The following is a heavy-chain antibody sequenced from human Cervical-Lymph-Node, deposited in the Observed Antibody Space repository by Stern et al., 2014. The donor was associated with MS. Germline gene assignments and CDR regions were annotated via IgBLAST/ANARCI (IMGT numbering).Heavy chain of an antibody. CDR1: GYTFTTYG. Sequence: VQLVESGTEVKKPGASVLVSCKASGYTFTTYGITWVRQAPGQGLEWMGWISADSGNTKYAQKFQDRVTMTRDTTTGTAYMEVRSLRSEDTAVYYCARDKMHAFDYWGQGTRVTVPS. J-gene: IGHJ4*02. D-gene: IGHD2-8*01. CDR2: ISADSGNT. V-gene: IGHV1-18*01. CDR3: ARDKMHAFDY.